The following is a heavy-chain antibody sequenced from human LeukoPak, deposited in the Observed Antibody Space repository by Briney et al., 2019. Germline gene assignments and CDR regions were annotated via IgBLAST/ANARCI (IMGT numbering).Heavy chain of an antibody. CDR2: INPNNGDT. CDR3: ASYPRSISTPPFDY. D-gene: IGHD3-3*02. V-gene: IGHV1-2*02. CDR1: GYTFTAQY. Sequence: GASVKVSRKASGYTFTAQYMHGVRQAPGQGLEWMEWINPNNGDTKNAQSFLGRVTMTRDTSTTTAYMELSSLRSDDTAVYFCASYPRSISTPPFDYWGQGTLVTVSS. J-gene: IGHJ4*02.